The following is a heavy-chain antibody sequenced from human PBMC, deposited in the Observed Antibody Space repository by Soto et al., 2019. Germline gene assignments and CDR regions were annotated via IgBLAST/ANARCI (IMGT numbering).Heavy chain of an antibody. CDR3: VCFECGRTAVVTAMEANGY. J-gene: IGHJ4*02. CDR1: GFTFSSYW. D-gene: IGHD2-21*02. V-gene: IGHV3-74*01. CDR2: VNSDESTT. Sequence: LRLSCAASGFTFSSYWMHWVRQGPGKGLVWVSRVNSDESTTSYADPVKGRFTISRDNAKNTLYLQMSSLRVEDTALYYCVCFECGRTAVVTAMEANGYWGQGTLVTVSS.